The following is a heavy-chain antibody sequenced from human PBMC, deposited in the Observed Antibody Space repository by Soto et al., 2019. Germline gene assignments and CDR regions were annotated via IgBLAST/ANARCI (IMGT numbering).Heavy chain of an antibody. CDR3: ARDPGVVVTATRTYDAFDI. CDR1: RVAVSSEA. Sequence: KFFFKDTRVAVSSEAIFSVCKAPVQEPEWMGGIIPIFGTANYAQKFQGRVTITADESTSTAYMELSSLRSEDTAVYYCARDPGVVVTATRTYDAFDIWGQGTMVTVSS. D-gene: IGHD2-21*02. V-gene: IGHV1-69*01. J-gene: IGHJ3*02. CDR2: IIPIFGTA.